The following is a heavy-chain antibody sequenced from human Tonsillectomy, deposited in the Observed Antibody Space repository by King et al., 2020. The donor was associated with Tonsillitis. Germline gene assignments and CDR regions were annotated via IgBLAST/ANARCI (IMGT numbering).Heavy chain of an antibody. Sequence: VQLVESGGGVVQPGRSLRLSCAASGFTFSSYAMHWVRQAPGKGLDWVAVISYDGSNKYYADSVKGRFTISRDNSKNTLYLQMNSLRAEDTAVYYCERDLNNGYNSRFFDYWGQGTLVTVAS. CDR1: GFTFSSYA. CDR2: ISYDGSNK. J-gene: IGHJ4*02. D-gene: IGHD5-24*01. CDR3: ERDLNNGYNSRFFDY. V-gene: IGHV3-30*04.